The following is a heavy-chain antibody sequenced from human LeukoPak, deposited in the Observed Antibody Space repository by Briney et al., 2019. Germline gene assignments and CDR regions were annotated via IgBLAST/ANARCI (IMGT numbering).Heavy chain of an antibody. CDR3: ASGRDGYNDY. CDR2: ISSNGGST. V-gene: IGHV3-64*01. Sequence: GGSLRLSCAASGFTFSTYGMHWVRQAPGKGLEYVSAISSNGGSTYYANSVKGRFTISRDNSKNTLYLQMGSLRAEDMAVYYCASGRDGYNDYWGQGTLVTVSS. CDR1: GFTFSTYG. J-gene: IGHJ4*02. D-gene: IGHD5-24*01.